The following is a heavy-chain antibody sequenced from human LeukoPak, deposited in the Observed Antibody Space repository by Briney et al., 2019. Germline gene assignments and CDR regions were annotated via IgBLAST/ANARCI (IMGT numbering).Heavy chain of an antibody. Sequence: GSVKVSCKSSGYTFTSYGYTGVRQPPGQGLEGMGWISAYNGHTNYAQRAQGRLTMTTDPYTYTVYMHLRNLRADDTAVYDCARGGRGIYGGVIVHLEYWGQGTLVTVSS. CDR3: ARGGRGIYGGVIVHLEY. CDR1: GYTFTSYG. J-gene: IGHJ4*02. V-gene: IGHV1-18*01. CDR2: ISAYNGHT. D-gene: IGHD3-16*02.